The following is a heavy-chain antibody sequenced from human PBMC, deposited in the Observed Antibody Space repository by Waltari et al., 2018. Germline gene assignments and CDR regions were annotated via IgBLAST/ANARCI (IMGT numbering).Heavy chain of an antibody. V-gene: IGHV4-38-2*01. CDR1: DYSIGSGSY. CDR3: ARLALGYCTSPRCRQNES. D-gene: IGHD2-2*01. CDR2: IYHEGNT. J-gene: IGHJ5*02. Sequence: QVQLQESGPALVRPPATLSLTCVVPDYSIGSGSYWGWIRQAPGKGLEWVANIYHEGNTYYNPSLKTRVAISMDTSENQFSLQLRSVTATDTAMYYCARLALGYCTSPRCRQNESWGQGILVTVSS.